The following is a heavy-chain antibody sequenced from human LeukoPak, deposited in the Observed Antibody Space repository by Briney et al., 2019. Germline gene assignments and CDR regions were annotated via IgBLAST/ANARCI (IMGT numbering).Heavy chain of an antibody. D-gene: IGHD4-17*01. J-gene: IGHJ3*02. Sequence: PGGSLRLSCAASGFTFSSYSMNWVRQAPGKGLEWVSYISSSSSTIYYADSVKGRFTISRDNSKNTLYLQMNSLRAEDTAVYYCARGTTVTFGAFDIWGQGTMVTVSS. V-gene: IGHV3-48*01. CDR1: GFTFSSYS. CDR3: ARGTTVTFGAFDI. CDR2: ISSSSSTI.